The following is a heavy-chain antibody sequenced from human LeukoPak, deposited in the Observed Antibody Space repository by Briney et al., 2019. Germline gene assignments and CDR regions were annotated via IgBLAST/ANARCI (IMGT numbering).Heavy chain of an antibody. J-gene: IGHJ4*02. Sequence: GGSLRLSCAASGFTFNSNYMSWVRQAPGKGLEWVADIYSGGIIYYADSAKGRLTISRDNSKNTVFIQMNSLRAEVTAVYYCARGMYYYGTAGHYNRYYFGCWGQGTLVTVSS. CDR1: GFTFNSNY. CDR3: ARGMYYYGTAGHYNRYYFGC. V-gene: IGHV3-66*01. D-gene: IGHD3-22*01. CDR2: IYSGGII.